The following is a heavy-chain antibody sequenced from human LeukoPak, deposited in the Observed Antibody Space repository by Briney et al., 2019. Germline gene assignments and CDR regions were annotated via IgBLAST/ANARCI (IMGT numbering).Heavy chain of an antibody. CDR2: IYTSGST. CDR3: ARVRVYDKPYYYGMDV. Sequence: SETLSLTCTVSGGSISSYYWSWIRQPAGKGLEWIGRIYTSGSTNYKPSLKRRVTMSVDTSKNQFSLKRSSVTAADTAVYYCARVRVYDKPYYYGMDVWGQGTTVTVSS. CDR1: GGSISSYY. J-gene: IGHJ6*02. V-gene: IGHV4-4*07. D-gene: IGHD3-9*01.